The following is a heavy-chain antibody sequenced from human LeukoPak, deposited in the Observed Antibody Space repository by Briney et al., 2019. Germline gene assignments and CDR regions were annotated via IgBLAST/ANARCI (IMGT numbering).Heavy chain of an antibody. V-gene: IGHV3-30-3*01. CDR2: ISYDGSNK. CDR1: GFTFSSYA. Sequence: GGSLRLSCAASGFTFSSYAMHWVRQAPGKGLEWVAVISYDGSNKYYADSVKGRFTISRDNSKNTLYLQMNSLRAEDTAVYYCARDGWELLRFDPWGQGTLVTVSS. CDR3: ARDGWELLRFDP. J-gene: IGHJ5*02. D-gene: IGHD1-26*01.